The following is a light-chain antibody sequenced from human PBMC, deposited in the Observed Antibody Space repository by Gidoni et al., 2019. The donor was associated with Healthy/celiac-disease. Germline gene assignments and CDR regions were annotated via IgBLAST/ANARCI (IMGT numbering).Light chain of an antibody. Sequence: EIVLTQSPGTLSLSTGERATRSCRASQSVSSSYLAWYQQKPGLAHRPLIYGASSRATGIPDTFSGSGSGTDFTLTISRLEPEDFAVYYCQQYGSSLWAFGQGTKVEIK. CDR3: QQYGSSLWA. CDR1: QSVSSSY. V-gene: IGKV3-20*01. J-gene: IGKJ1*01. CDR2: GAS.